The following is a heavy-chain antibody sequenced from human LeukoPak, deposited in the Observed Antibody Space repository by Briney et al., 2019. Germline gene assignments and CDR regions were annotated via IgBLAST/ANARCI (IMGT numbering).Heavy chain of an antibody. D-gene: IGHD5-24*01. V-gene: IGHV3-23*01. Sequence: GGSLRLSCAASGFTFSSFAMSWVRQAPGKGLEWVSTISGSGGTTYYADSVKGRFTISRDNSKNTLYLQMNSLRAEDTAVYYCAKNKMATYYFDYWGQGTLVTVSS. CDR3: AKNKMATYYFDY. CDR1: GFTFSSFA. CDR2: ISGSGGTT. J-gene: IGHJ4*02.